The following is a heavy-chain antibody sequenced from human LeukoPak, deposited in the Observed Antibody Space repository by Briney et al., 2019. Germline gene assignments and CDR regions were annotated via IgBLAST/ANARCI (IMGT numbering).Heavy chain of an antibody. CDR3: AKGLGTGSVLARPLHY. CDR1: GFTFSSYA. J-gene: IGHJ4*02. Sequence: GGSLRLSCAASGFTFSSYAMSWVRQAPGKGLEWVSAISGSGGSTYYADSVRGRFTISRDNFKNTVDLQMISVTAEDTAMYFCAKGLGTGSVLARPLHYWGQGTLVTVSS. D-gene: IGHD3-10*01. CDR2: ISGSGGST. V-gene: IGHV3-23*01.